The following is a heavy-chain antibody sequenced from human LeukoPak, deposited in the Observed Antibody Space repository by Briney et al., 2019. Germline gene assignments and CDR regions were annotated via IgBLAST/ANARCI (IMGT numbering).Heavy chain of an antibody. CDR1: GGSISSSSYY. CDR3: AIKSGSYYTAIVDYYYSYMEV. Sequence: SETLSLTCTVSGGSISSSSYYWGWIRQPPGKGLEWIVSIYYSGSTYYNPSLKSRVTISVDTSKNQFSLKLSSVTAADTAVYYCAIKSGSYYTAIVDYYYSYMEVWGKGTTVTVSS. V-gene: IGHV4-39*01. D-gene: IGHD1-26*01. J-gene: IGHJ6*03. CDR2: IYYSGST.